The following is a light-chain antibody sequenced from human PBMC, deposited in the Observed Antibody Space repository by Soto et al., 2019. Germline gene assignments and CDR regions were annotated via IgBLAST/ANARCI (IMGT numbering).Light chain of an antibody. CDR2: EVS. Sequence: QSALTQPASVSGSPEQSITISCTGASSDIGGYRFVSWYQHHPGKAPKLIIYEVSNRPSGVSNRFSGSKSGNTASLTISGLQPDDEADYYCSSYTSSNSLYVFGTGNKLTVL. J-gene: IGLJ1*01. CDR1: SSDIGGYRF. CDR3: SSYTSSNSLYV. V-gene: IGLV2-14*01.